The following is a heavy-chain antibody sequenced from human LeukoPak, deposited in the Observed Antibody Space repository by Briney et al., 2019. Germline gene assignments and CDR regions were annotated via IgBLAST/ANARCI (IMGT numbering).Heavy chain of an antibody. Sequence: SETLSLTCAVYGGSFRDYYWSWIRQPPGKGLEWIGEINHSGSTNYNPSLKSRVTISLDTSKNQFSLKLTSVTAADTAVYYCAKAPYLSSGSWGQGILVAVS. CDR1: GGSFRDYY. V-gene: IGHV4-34*01. D-gene: IGHD3-22*01. CDR3: AKAPYLSSGS. CDR2: INHSGST. J-gene: IGHJ4*03.